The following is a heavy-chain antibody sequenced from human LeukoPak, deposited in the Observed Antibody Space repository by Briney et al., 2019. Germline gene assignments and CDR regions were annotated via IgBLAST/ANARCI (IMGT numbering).Heavy chain of an antibody. D-gene: IGHD3-22*01. CDR3: AKTVYYDSSGVFDI. CDR2: IYYSGST. Sequence: SETLSLTCTVSGGSISSGGYYWSWIRQHPGKGLEWIGYIYYSGSTYYNPSLKSRVTISVDTSKNQFSLKLSSVTAADTAVYFCAKTVYYDSSGVFDIWGKGEMVTVSP. CDR1: GGSISSGGYY. V-gene: IGHV4-31*03. J-gene: IGHJ3*02.